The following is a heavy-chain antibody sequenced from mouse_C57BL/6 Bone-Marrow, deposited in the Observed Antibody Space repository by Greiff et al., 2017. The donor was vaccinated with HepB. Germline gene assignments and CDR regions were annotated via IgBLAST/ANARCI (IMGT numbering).Heavy chain of an antibody. Sequence: VQLQQSGPELVKPGASVKISCKASGYTFTDYYMNWVKQSHGKSLEWIGDINPNNGGTSYNQKFKGKATLTVDKSSSTAYMELRSLTSEDSAVYYCARGGPRAMDYWGQGTSVTVSS. CDR3: ARGGPRAMDY. V-gene: IGHV1-26*01. CDR1: GYTFTDYY. CDR2: INPNNGGT. J-gene: IGHJ4*01.